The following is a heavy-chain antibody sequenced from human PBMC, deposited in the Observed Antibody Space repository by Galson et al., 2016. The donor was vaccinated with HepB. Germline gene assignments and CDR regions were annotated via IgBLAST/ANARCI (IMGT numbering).Heavy chain of an antibody. CDR2: IWYDGTDQ. CDR1: GFRFSNYG. D-gene: IGHD3-10*01. Sequence: SLRLSCAASGFRFSNYGMHWVRQAPGKGLEWLGSIWYDGTDQKYAVSVKGRFSISRDNPKNTLYLQMNSLRVEDTAVYYCARDGVYGSSTLDYWGQGTLVTVSS. J-gene: IGHJ4*02. CDR3: ARDGVYGSSTLDY. V-gene: IGHV3-33*01.